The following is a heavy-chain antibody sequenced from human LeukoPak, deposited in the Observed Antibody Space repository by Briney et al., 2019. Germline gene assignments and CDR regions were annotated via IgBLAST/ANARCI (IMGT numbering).Heavy chain of an antibody. CDR3: ARDGSNYGFFDF. V-gene: IGHV3-21*01. CDR1: GFTFSSYS. D-gene: IGHD5-18*01. Sequence: PGGSLGLSCAASGFTFSSYSMNWVRQAPGKGLEWVSSITGRSSYTHNADSVKGRFTISRDNTKNSLFLQMNSLRAEDTAVYYCARDGSNYGFFDFWGQGTLVTVSS. J-gene: IGHJ4*02. CDR2: ITGRSSYT.